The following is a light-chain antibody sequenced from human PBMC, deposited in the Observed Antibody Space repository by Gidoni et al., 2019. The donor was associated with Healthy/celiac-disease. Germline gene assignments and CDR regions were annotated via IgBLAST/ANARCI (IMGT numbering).Light chain of an antibody. CDR1: QSISSY. CDR2: AAS. V-gene: IGKV1-39*01. CDR3: QQSYRTPIT. J-gene: IGKJ5*01. Sequence: DIQMTQSPSSLSASVGDRVTITCRASQSISSYLNWYQQKPGKAPKLLIYAASSLQSGVPSRFSGSGSRTDFTLTISSLKPEDFATYYCQQSYRTPITFGQGTRLEIK.